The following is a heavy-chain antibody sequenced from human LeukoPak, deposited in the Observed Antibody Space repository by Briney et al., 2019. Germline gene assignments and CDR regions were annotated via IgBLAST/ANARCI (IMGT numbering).Heavy chain of an antibody. CDR2: INPSGGST. V-gene: IGHV1-46*01. CDR3: ASTPDYGDYVSCGGFDY. CDR1: GYTFTSYY. J-gene: IGHJ4*02. D-gene: IGHD4-17*01. Sequence: ASVKVSCKASGYTFTSYYMHWVRQAPGQGLEWMGIINPSGGSTSYAQKFQGRVTMTRDTSTSTVYMELSSLRSEDTAVYYCASTPDYGDYVSCGGFDYWGQGTLVTVSS.